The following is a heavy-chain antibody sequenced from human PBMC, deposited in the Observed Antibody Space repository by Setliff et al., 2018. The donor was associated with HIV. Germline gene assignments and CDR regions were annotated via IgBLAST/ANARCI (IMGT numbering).Heavy chain of an antibody. J-gene: IGHJ4*02. CDR3: GRGYTSAWRQFDY. CDR2: ITPIYGTA. V-gene: IGHV1-69*13. CDR1: GGTFSSYT. D-gene: IGHD6-19*01. Sequence: VASVKVSCKASGGTFSSYTVTWVRQAPGQGLEWMGGITPIYGTANYGQRFQGRVTINVDEYTNTAYMELTGLRSEDTAVYYCGRGYTSAWRQFDYWGQGTLVTVSS.